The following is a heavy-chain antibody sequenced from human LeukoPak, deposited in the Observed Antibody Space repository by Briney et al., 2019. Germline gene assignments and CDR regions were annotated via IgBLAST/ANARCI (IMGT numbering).Heavy chain of an antibody. V-gene: IGHV3-23*01. J-gene: IGHJ4*02. Sequence: GGSLRLSCAASGFIFTTNGLNWVRQASGKGLELISRISTGDGTWTYYADSVKGRFTISRDNSKNTVYLQVSSLRAEDTGVYYCATAVAATDHWGQGTLVTVSS. CDR1: GFIFTTNG. CDR2: ISTGDGTWT. D-gene: IGHD2-15*01. CDR3: ATAVAATDH.